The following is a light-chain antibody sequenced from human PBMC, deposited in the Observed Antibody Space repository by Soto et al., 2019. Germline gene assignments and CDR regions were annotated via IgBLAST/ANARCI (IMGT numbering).Light chain of an antibody. CDR3: CSYAGSRTFDVV. J-gene: IGLJ2*01. V-gene: IGLV2-23*03. CDR1: SSDVGSYNL. CDR2: EGS. Sequence: QSVLTQPASVAGSPGQSITISCTGTSSDVGSYNLVSWYQQHPGTAPKLMIYEGSKRPSGVSNRFSGSKSGNTASLTISGLQAEDEADYYCCSYAGSRTFDVVFGGGTKLTVL.